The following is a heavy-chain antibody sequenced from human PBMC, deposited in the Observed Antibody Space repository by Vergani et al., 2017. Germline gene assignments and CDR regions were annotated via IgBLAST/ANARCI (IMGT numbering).Heavy chain of an antibody. Sequence: QVHLVESGGGVVQPGRSLRLSCATSGFTSSSYGMHWFRQAPGKGLEWGAIIWFDGGKKFYAESVKGRFTISRDSSKSTLYLQMNSLRAEDTAVYYCAGDRDMAQLDQWGRGTLVTVSS. CDR1: GFTSSSYG. J-gene: IGHJ5*02. D-gene: IGHD5-24*01. CDR2: IWFDGGKK. V-gene: IGHV3-33*01. CDR3: AGDRDMAQLDQ.